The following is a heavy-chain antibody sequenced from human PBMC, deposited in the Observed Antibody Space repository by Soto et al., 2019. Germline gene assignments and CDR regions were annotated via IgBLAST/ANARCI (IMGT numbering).Heavy chain of an antibody. CDR3: ARGAYYAFDI. V-gene: IGHV4-61*01. J-gene: IGHJ3*02. D-gene: IGHD3-16*01. Sequence: QVQLQESGPGLVKPSETLSLTCTVSGGSVSSGSYYWSWIRQPPGKGLEWIGYISYSGSTNYNPSLKSRVTISVDPSKNQFSLKLSSVTAADTAVYYCARGAYYAFDIWGQGTMVTVSS. CDR1: GGSVSSGSYY. CDR2: ISYSGST.